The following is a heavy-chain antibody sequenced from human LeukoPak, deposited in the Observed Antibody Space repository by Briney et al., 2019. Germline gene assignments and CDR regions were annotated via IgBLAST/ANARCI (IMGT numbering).Heavy chain of an antibody. D-gene: IGHD4-17*01. V-gene: IGHV1-2*02. CDR2: INPNSGGT. J-gene: IGHJ3*02. CDR3: ARAVGDYDAFDI. Sequence: GASVKVSCKASGYTFTGYYMHWVRQAPGQGLEWMGWINPNSGGTNYAQKFQGRVTMTRDTSISTANMELSRLRSDDTAVYYCARAVGDYDAFDIWGQGTMVTVSS. CDR1: GYTFTGYY.